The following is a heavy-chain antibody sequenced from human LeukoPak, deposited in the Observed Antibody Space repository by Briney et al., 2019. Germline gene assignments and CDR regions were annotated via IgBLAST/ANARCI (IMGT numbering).Heavy chain of an antibody. CDR3: ARGSYYYDSSGYPNWFDP. D-gene: IGHD3-22*01. V-gene: IGHV4-59*01. Sequence: PSETLSLTCTVSGGSISSYYWSWIRQPPGKGLEWIGYIYYSGSTNYNPSLKSRVTISVDTSKNQFSLKLSSVTAADTAVYYCARGSYYYDSSGYPNWFDPWGQGTLVTVSS. CDR2: IYYSGST. J-gene: IGHJ5*02. CDR1: GGSISSYY.